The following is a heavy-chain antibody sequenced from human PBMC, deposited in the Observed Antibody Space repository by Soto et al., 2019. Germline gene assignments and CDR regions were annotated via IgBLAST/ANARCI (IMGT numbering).Heavy chain of an antibody. V-gene: IGHV4-4*02. Sequence: SETLSLTCAVSGGSISSSNWWSWVRQPPGKGLEWIGEIYHSGSTNYHPSLKSRVTISVDKSKNQFSLKLSSVTAADTAVYYCARDLGSSGWYTPWWFVPWGQGTLVTVSS. J-gene: IGHJ5*02. CDR2: IYHSGST. CDR1: GGSISSSNW. CDR3: ARDLGSSGWYTPWWFVP. D-gene: IGHD6-19*01.